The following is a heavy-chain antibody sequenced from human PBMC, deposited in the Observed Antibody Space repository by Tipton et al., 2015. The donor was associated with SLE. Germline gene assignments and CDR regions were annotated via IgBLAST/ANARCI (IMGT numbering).Heavy chain of an antibody. Sequence: SLRLSCAASGFTFSSYGMHWVRQAPGKGLEWVAVIWYDGSNKYYADPVKGRFTISRDNSKNTLYLQMNSLRAEDTAVYYCARAMEEPGYSSSWYHPDWYFDLWGRGTLVTVSS. D-gene: IGHD6-13*01. J-gene: IGHJ2*01. V-gene: IGHV3-33*01. CDR1: GFTFSSYG. CDR3: ARAMEEPGYSSSWYHPDWYFDL. CDR2: IWYDGSNK.